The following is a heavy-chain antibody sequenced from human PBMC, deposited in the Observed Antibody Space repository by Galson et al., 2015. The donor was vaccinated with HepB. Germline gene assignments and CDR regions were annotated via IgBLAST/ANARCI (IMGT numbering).Heavy chain of an antibody. V-gene: IGHV3-33*01. CDR1: GFTFSSYG. D-gene: IGHD2-2*01. J-gene: IGHJ6*02. Sequence: SLRLSCAASGFTFSSYGMHWVRQAPGKGLEWVAVIWYDGSNKYYADSVKGRFTISRDNSKNTLYLQMNSLRAEDTAVYYCARDWASSRAGMDVWGQGTTVTVSS. CDR3: ARDWASSRAGMDV. CDR2: IWYDGSNK.